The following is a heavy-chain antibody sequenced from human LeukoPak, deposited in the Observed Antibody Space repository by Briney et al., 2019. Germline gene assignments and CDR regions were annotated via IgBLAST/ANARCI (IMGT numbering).Heavy chain of an antibody. Sequence: ESPKISCEASGYTFPIYWIGWVRQMPGKGLEWMAIIYPDDSDTRYSPSFQGHATISAATSIRTSYLQWSSVKASDLAIYYCVKGGGSVNSVDSSGQGSLLIVSS. D-gene: IGHD3-16*01. J-gene: IGHJ4*02. CDR1: GYTFPIYW. CDR3: VKGGGSVNSVDS. CDR2: IYPDDSDT. V-gene: IGHV5-51*01.